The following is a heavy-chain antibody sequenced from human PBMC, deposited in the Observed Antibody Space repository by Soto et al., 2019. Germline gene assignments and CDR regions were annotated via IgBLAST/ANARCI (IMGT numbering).Heavy chain of an antibody. Sequence: PGRSLRLSCAACGFTVSSYSMNWVRQAPGKGLEWVSSISSSSSYIYYADSVKGRFTISRDNAKNSLYLQMNSLRAEDTAVYYCARVLWPVRDYWGQGTLVTVSS. V-gene: IGHV3-21*01. CDR1: GFTVSSYS. CDR3: ARVLWPVRDY. CDR2: ISSSSSYI. D-gene: IGHD6-6*01. J-gene: IGHJ4*02.